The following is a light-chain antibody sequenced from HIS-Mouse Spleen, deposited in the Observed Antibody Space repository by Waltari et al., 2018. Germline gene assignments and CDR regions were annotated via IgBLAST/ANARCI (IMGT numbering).Light chain of an antibody. CDR2: EVS. Sequence: DIVMTQTPLSLSVTPGQPASISCKSSQSLLHSDGKTYLYWYLQKPGQSPQLLIYEVSSRVSGVPDRFSGSGSGTDFTLKISRVEAEDVGVYYCMQGIHRALTFGGGTKVEIK. CDR3: MQGIHRALT. V-gene: IGKV2-29*03. J-gene: IGKJ4*01. CDR1: QSLLHSDGKTY.